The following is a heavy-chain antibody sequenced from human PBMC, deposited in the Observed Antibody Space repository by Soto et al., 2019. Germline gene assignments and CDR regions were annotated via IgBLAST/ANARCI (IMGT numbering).Heavy chain of an antibody. CDR3: ARRHLRYYDFWSGPRSHWFDP. D-gene: IGHD3-3*01. J-gene: IGHJ5*02. V-gene: IGHV4-34*01. CDR1: GGSFSGYY. Sequence: PSETLSLTCAVYGGSFSGYYWSWIRQPPGKGLEWIGEINHSGSTNYNPSLKSRVTISVDTSKNQFSLKLSSVTAADTAVYYCARRHLRYYDFWSGPRSHWFDPRGQGTLVTVSS. CDR2: INHSGST.